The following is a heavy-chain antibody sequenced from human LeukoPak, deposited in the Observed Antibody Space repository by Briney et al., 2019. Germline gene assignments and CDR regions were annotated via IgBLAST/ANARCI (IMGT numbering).Heavy chain of an antibody. Sequence: SETLSLTCTVSGGSISGYYWTWIRQPPGKGLEWIGYIYSSGSTNYNPSLKSRVTISVDTSKNQFSLGLSSVTAADTAVYYCARHRYTSSSSYFDFWGQGTLVTVSS. V-gene: IGHV4-59*08. CDR1: GGSISGYY. CDR2: IYSSGST. CDR3: ARHRYTSSSSYFDF. J-gene: IGHJ4*02. D-gene: IGHD6-6*01.